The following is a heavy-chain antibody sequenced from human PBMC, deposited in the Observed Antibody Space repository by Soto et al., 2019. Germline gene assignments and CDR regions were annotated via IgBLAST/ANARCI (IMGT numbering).Heavy chain of an antibody. CDR1: GYTFTSYD. CDR3: ASYSGSYRGSTYGMDV. J-gene: IGHJ6*02. D-gene: IGHD1-26*01. CDR2: MNPNSGNT. Sequence: ASVKVSCKASGYTFTSYDINWVRQATGQGLEWMGWMNPNSGNTGYAQKFQGRVAMTRNTSISTAYMELSSLRSEDTAVYYCASYSGSYRGSTYGMDVWGQGTTVTVSS. V-gene: IGHV1-8*01.